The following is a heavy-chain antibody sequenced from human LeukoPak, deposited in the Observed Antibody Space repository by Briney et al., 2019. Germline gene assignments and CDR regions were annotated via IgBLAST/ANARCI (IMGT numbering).Heavy chain of an antibody. CDR3: AKDKAGY. CDR1: GGSFSGYY. V-gene: IGHV3-23*01. CDR2: ISVTRST. Sequence: ETLSLTCAVYGGSFSGYYWSWIRQPPGKGLEWVSGISVTRSTFYADSVKGRFTISRDNSKNILYLQMNSLRAEDTAVYYCAKDKAGYWGQGTLVTVSS. J-gene: IGHJ4*02.